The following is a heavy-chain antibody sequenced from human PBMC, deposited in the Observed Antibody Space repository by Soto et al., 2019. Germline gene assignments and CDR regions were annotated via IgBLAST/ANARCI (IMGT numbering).Heavy chain of an antibody. Sequence: GGSLRLSCVASGFTFRAYGMHWVRQAPGKGPEWVAIIWYDGSYKYYADSVKGRFTISRDNSKNTLYLEMNSLRVEDTAVYYCARGSSGYKPPYNWFDPWGQGTPVTVSS. J-gene: IGHJ5*02. D-gene: IGHD6-19*01. V-gene: IGHV3-33*01. CDR3: ARGSSGYKPPYNWFDP. CDR1: GFTFRAYG. CDR2: IWYDGSYK.